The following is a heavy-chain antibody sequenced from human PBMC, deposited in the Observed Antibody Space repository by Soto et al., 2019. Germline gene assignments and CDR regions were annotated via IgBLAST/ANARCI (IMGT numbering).Heavy chain of an antibody. CDR1: GGTFSSYA. CDR2: IIPIFGTA. J-gene: IGHJ5*02. D-gene: IGHD5-12*01. CDR3: VRDSHIGSTYSGYDGIDP. V-gene: IGHV1-69*13. Sequence: ASVKVSCKASGGTFSSYAISWVQQAPGQGLEWMGGIIPIFGTANYAQKFQGRVTITADESTSTAYMELSSLRSEDTAVYYCVRDSHIGSTYSGYDGIDPWGQGTLVTVSP.